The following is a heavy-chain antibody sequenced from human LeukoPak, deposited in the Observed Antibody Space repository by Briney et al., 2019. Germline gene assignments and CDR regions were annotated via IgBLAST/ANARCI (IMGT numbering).Heavy chain of an antibody. V-gene: IGHV3-21*01. J-gene: IGHJ6*03. CDR2: ISSSSSCI. CDR3: ARESRLRFLEWLPSANFYMDV. Sequence: GGSLRLSCAASGFTFSSYSMNWVRQAPGKGLEWVSSISSSSSCIYYADSVKGRFTISRDNAKNSLYLQMNSLRAEDTAVYYCARESRLRFLEWLPSANFYMDVWGKGTTVTASS. CDR1: GFTFSSYS. D-gene: IGHD3-3*01.